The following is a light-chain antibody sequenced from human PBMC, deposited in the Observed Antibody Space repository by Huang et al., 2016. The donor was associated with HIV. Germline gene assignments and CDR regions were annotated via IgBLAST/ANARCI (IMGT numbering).Light chain of an antibody. J-gene: IGKJ1*01. CDR3: QQYGLSPWT. CDR1: QSVRTKY. V-gene: IGKV3-20*01. CDR2: GAS. Sequence: EIVLTQSPGTLSLSPGERATLSCRASQSVRTKYLAWYQQKPGQAPRLLIYGASSRATGIPDRFSGRWSGTDFTLIISRLEPEDFAVFYCQQYGLSPWTFGQGTKVEIK.